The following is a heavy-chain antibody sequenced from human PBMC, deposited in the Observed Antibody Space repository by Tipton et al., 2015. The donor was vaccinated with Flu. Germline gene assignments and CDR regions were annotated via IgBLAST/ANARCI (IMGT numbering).Heavy chain of an antibody. CDR1: GVSISSGSYY. V-gene: IGHV4-61*02. D-gene: IGHD3-22*01. Sequence: TLSLTCTVSGVSISSGSYYWSWTRQPAGKGLEWIGRIYTSGSTNYNPSLKSRVTISVDTSKNQFSLKLSSETAADTAVYYCARAGWLLPFEYWGQGTLVTVAS. J-gene: IGHJ4*02. CDR2: IYTSGST. CDR3: ARAGWLLPFEY.